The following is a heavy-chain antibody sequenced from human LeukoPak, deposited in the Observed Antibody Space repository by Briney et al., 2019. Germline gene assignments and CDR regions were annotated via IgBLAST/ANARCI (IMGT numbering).Heavy chain of an antibody. CDR1: GFTFSSYW. CDR2: IKQDGSEK. Sequence: GGSLRLSCAASGFTFSSYWMSWVRQAPGKGLEWVANIKQDGSEKYYVDSVKGRFTISRDNAKNSLYLQMNSLRAEDTAVYYCAREEDSSGYYAEYFQHWGQGTLVTVSS. CDR3: AREEDSSGYYAEYFQH. J-gene: IGHJ1*01. D-gene: IGHD3-22*01. V-gene: IGHV3-7*01.